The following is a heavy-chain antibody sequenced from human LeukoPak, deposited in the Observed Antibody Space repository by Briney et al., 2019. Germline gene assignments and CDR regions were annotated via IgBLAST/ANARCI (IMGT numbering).Heavy chain of an antibody. V-gene: IGHV4-39*07. Sequence: SETVSLTCTVSGGSITSSSYYWGWIRQPPGKGLEWIGTVYYSGNTYYNSSLKSRVTISVNTSKNQFSLKLSSVTAADTAISYCTREYGFMTTVFHAFDIWGQGTMVTVSS. CDR1: GGSITSSSYY. CDR2: VYYSGNT. CDR3: TREYGFMTTVFHAFDI. D-gene: IGHD4-17*01. J-gene: IGHJ3*02.